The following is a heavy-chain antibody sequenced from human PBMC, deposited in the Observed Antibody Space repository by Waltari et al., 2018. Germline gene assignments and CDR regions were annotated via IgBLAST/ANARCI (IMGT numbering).Heavy chain of an antibody. D-gene: IGHD3-10*01. Sequence: QVQLQESGPGLVKPSQTLSLTCTVSGGSIRSGNYFWPWIRQPAGKGLEWIGRVYTSGSTNYNPSLKCRVAISVDTSKNQFSLNLNSVTAADTAVYYCAKGGDYSGSGSYFPWGQGTLVTVSS. CDR2: VYTSGST. J-gene: IGHJ4*02. V-gene: IGHV4-61*02. CDR1: GGSIRSGNYF. CDR3: AKGGDYSGSGSYFP.